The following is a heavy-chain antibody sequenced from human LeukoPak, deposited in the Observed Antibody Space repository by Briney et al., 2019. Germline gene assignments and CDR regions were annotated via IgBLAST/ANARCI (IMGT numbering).Heavy chain of an antibody. CDR1: GFSFTTSW. D-gene: IGHD3-10*01. V-gene: IGHV5-51*01. Sequence: GESLKISCKGSGFSFTTSWIGWVRQMPGKGLEWMGIIYPGDSDTRYSPSFQDQVTISADKSITTAYLQWSRLKASDTAIYYCAKLAPGNKQPFDYWGQGTLVIVSS. CDR2: IYPGDSDT. J-gene: IGHJ4*02. CDR3: AKLAPGNKQPFDY.